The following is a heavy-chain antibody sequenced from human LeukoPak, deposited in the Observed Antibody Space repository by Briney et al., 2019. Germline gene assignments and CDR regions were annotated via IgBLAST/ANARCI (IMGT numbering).Heavy chain of an antibody. V-gene: IGHV3-30*02. CDR3: AREGDYAGRRYFDL. D-gene: IGHD4-17*01. CDR1: GFTFSSYA. Sequence: GGSLRLSCAASGFTFSSYAMHWVRQAPGKGLEWVAFIRYDGIDKYYADSVKGRFTISRDNSKNTLYMQMNSLRTEDTAVYYRAREGDYAGRRYFDLWGRGTLVTVSS. CDR2: IRYDGIDK. J-gene: IGHJ2*01.